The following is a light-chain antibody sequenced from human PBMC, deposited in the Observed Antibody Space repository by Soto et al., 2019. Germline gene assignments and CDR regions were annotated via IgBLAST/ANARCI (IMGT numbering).Light chain of an antibody. Sequence: DIQMTQSPSTLSASVEDRVTITCRASQTISNWLAWYQQKPGKAPKLLIYDGAKLESGVPSRFSGSGSWTEFTLTISSLQPDDSGTYYCQQYNSYAFTFGPGTKVDIK. CDR1: QTISNW. CDR3: QQYNSYAFT. V-gene: IGKV1-5*01. CDR2: DGA. J-gene: IGKJ3*01.